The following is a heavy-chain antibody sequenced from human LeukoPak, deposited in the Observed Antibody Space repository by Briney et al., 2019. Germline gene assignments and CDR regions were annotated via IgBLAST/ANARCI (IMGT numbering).Heavy chain of an antibody. CDR1: GFTVSSNY. V-gene: IGHV3-66*02. D-gene: IGHD2-21*02. Sequence: QSGGSLRLSCAASGFTVSSNYMSWVRQAPGKGLEWVSDIYSGGSTYYADSVKGRFTISRDNSKNTLYLQMNSLRAEDKAVYYCARASGGDSFDYWGQGTLVTVSS. J-gene: IGHJ4*02. CDR2: IYSGGST. CDR3: ARASGGDSFDY.